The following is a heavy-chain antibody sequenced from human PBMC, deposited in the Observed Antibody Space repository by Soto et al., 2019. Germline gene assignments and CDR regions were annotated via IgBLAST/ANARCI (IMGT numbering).Heavy chain of an antibody. Sequence: EVQLLESGGGLVQPGGSLRLSCAASGFTFSSYAMSWVRQAPGKGLEWVPAISGSGGSTYYADSVKGRFTISRDNSKNTLYLQMNSLRAEDTAVYYCAKEIGLHLGELSFGPLPRLFDYWGQGTLVTVSS. CDR2: ISGSGGST. CDR1: GFTFSSYA. J-gene: IGHJ4*02. V-gene: IGHV3-23*01. D-gene: IGHD3-16*02. CDR3: AKEIGLHLGELSFGPLPRLFDY.